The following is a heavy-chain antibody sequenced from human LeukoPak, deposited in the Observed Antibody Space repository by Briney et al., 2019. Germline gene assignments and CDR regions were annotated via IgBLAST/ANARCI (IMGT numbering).Heavy chain of an antibody. V-gene: IGHV4-30-4*01. D-gene: IGHD1-26*01. CDR1: GGSISSGDYY. Sequence: PSETLSLTCTVSGGSISSGDYYWSWIRQPPGKGLEWIGYIYYSGSTYYNPSLKSRVTISVDTSKNQFSLKLSSVTAADTAVYYCARDGSGSYNWFDPWGQGTLVTVSP. J-gene: IGHJ5*02. CDR2: IYYSGST. CDR3: ARDGSGSYNWFDP.